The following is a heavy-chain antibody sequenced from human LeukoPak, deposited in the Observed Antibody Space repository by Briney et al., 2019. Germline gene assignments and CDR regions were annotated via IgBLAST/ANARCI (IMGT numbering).Heavy chain of an antibody. CDR2: IHSGGST. CDR1: GFTVNSNY. D-gene: IGHD6-13*01. CDR3: ASSSWSRSNWFDP. Sequence: PGGSLRLSCAASGFTVNSNYMTWVRQAPGKGLEWVSVIHSGGSTFYADFVKGRFTISRDNSKNTLYLQMNSLRTDDTAVYYCASSSWSRSNWFDPWGQGTLVIVSS. J-gene: IGHJ5*02. V-gene: IGHV3-66*02.